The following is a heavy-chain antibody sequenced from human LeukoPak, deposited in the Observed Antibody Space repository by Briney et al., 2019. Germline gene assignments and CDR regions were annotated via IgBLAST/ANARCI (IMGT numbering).Heavy chain of an antibody. CDR3: ARGHYDVLAASYKWTPDY. Sequence: PGGSLRLSCAASGFTFNTFNMNWVRQAPGKGLEWVSSITSCGDYISYADSVKGRFTTSRDNAKNSLSLQLISLRVEDTAVYYCARGHYDVLAASYKWTPDYWGQGTLVTVSS. CDR1: GFTFNTFN. V-gene: IGHV3-21*01. D-gene: IGHD3-9*01. CDR2: ITSCGDYI. J-gene: IGHJ4*02.